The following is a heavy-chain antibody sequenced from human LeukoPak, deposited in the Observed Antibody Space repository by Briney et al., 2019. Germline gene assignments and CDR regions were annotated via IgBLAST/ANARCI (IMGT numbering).Heavy chain of an antibody. V-gene: IGHV3-48*01. CDR3: AKEAGYDWFSYFDY. CDR1: GFTFSSYS. CDR2: ISSSSTI. J-gene: IGHJ4*02. Sequence: QSGGSLRLSCAASGFTFSSYSMNWVRQAPGKGLEWVSYISSSSTIYYADSVKGRFTISRDNSKNTLYLQMDSLRAEDTAVYYCAKEAGYDWFSYFDYWGQGTLVTVSS. D-gene: IGHD5-12*01.